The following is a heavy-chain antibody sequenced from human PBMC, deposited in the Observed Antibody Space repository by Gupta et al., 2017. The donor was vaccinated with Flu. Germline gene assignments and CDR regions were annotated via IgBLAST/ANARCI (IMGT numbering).Heavy chain of an antibody. CDR1: GGSISSSSYY. V-gene: IGHV4-39*01. CDR2: IYYSGST. CDR3: ARLKAYYYGSGSIESLGYGMDV. Sequence: QLQLQESGPGLVKPSETLSLTCTVSGGSISSSSYYWGWIRQPPGKGLEWNGSIYYSGSTYYNPSLKSRVTISVDTSKNQFSLKLSSVTAADTAVYYCARLKAYYYGSGSIESLGYGMDVWGQGTTVTVSS. J-gene: IGHJ6*02. D-gene: IGHD3-10*01.